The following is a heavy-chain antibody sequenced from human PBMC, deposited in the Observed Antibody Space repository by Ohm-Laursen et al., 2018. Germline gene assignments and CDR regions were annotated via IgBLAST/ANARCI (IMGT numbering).Heavy chain of an antibody. V-gene: IGHV4-4*07. J-gene: IGHJ4*02. D-gene: IGHD6-19*01. CDR1: GASISNYY. CDR3: AREGVTGTFDY. CDR2: FDTSGST. Sequence: SQTLSLTCTVSGASISNYYWSWIRQPAGKGLEWIGRFDTSGSTNYNPSLKSRVTMSVDTSKKQLSLNLISVTAADTAMYYCAREGVTGTFDYWGQGTLVTVSS.